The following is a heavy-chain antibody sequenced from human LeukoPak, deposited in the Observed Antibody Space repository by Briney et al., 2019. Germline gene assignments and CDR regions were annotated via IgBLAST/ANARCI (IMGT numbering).Heavy chain of an antibody. CDR3: ARHGCSSTSCHDPYYYYYGMDV. CDR2: IYPGDSDT. J-gene: IGHJ6*02. CDR1: GYSFTSYW. V-gene: IGHV5-51*01. Sequence: GESLKISCKGSGYSFTSYWIGWVRQMPGKGLEWMGIIYPGDSDTRYSPSFQGQVTISADKSISTAYLQWSSLKASDTAMYYCARHGCSSTSCHDPYYYYYGMDVWGQGTTVTVSS. D-gene: IGHD2-2*01.